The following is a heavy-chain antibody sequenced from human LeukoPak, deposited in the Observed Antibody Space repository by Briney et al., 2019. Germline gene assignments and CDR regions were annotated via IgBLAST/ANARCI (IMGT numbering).Heavy chain of an antibody. V-gene: IGHV3-7*04. J-gene: IGHJ4*02. Sequence: GGSLRLSCAASGFTFSTYWMSWVRQAPGKGLEWVATIKQDGSEKYYVDSVKGRFTISRDNAKNSLYLQMNGLRAEDTAVYYCARLAAGSDYFGSWGQGTLVTVSS. D-gene: IGHD6-13*01. CDR2: IKQDGSEK. CDR3: ARLAAGSDYFGS. CDR1: GFTFSTYW.